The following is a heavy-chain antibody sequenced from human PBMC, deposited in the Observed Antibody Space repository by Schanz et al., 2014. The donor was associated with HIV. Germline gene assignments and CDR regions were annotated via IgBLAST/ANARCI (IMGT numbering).Heavy chain of an antibody. CDR3: ARTYTGDWSTGAD. J-gene: IGHJ4*02. V-gene: IGHV1-69*06. CDR1: GETFSNYV. CDR2: IIPISGTA. D-gene: IGHD2-21*02. Sequence: QVQLVQSGAEVKKPGSSVRVSCKASGETFSNYVISWGRQAPGQGLEWMGGIIPISGTANYAQKFQGRVTMTADKSTSAAYMELSSLRSEDTAVYYCARTYTGDWSTGADWGQGTLVTVSS.